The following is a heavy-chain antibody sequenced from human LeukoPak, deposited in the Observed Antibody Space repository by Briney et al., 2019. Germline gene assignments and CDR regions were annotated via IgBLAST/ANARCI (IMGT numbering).Heavy chain of an antibody. V-gene: IGHV1-18*01. D-gene: IGHD6-19*01. CDR2: ISGYNGNT. CDR1: GYTFTSYG. CDR3: ARGLEFRVLTYSSLRFVDY. J-gene: IGHJ4*02. Sequence: ASVKVSCKASGYTFTSYGISWVRRAPGQGLEWMGLISGYNGNTNYAQKVQGRVTMTTDTSTRTAYMELRSLRFDDTAVYYCARGLEFRVLTYSSLRFVDYWGQGTLVTVSS.